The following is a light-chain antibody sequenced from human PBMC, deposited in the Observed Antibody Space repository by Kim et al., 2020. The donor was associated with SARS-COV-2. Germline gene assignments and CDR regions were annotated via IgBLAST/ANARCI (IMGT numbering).Light chain of an antibody. V-gene: IGKV3-11*01. CDR3: QQRTTWPT. Sequence: EIVLTQSPVTLSLSPGERATLSCCASQSVSNYLAWYQHKPGQAPRLLIYDASNRATGTPARFSGSGSGTDFTLTISSLEPEDFAVYYCQQRTTWPTFGQGTRLEIK. CDR2: DAS. CDR1: QSVSNY. J-gene: IGKJ5*01.